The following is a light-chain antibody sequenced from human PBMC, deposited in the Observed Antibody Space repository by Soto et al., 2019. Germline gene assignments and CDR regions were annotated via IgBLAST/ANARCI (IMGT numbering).Light chain of an antibody. V-gene: IGKV3D-15*01. Sequence: EIILTPSPGTLAVSPGDRVTLSFRASQSISINLAWYQHKPGQAPRLLIHGGSTRATGIPDRISGSGSGTEFTLTISSLQPDDFATYHCQHYNSYSEAFGQGTKVDIK. CDR3: QHYNSYSEA. CDR2: GGS. J-gene: IGKJ1*01. CDR1: QSISIN.